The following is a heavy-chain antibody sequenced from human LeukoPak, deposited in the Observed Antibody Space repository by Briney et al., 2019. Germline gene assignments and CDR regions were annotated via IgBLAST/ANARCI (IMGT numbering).Heavy chain of an antibody. CDR2: ISAYNGNT. CDR3: ARAQPGYSGYDFVY. CDR1: GYTFTSYG. J-gene: IGHJ4*02. D-gene: IGHD5-12*01. V-gene: IGHV1-18*01. Sequence: ASVKVSCKASGYTFTSYGICWVRQAPGQGLEWMGWISAYNGNTNYAQKLQGRVTRTTDTSTSPAYMELRSLRSDDTAVYYCARAQPGYSGYDFVYWGQGTLVTVSS.